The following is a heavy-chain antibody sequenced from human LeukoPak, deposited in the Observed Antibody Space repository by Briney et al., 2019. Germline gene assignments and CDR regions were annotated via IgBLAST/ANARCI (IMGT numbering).Heavy chain of an antibody. V-gene: IGHV3-23*01. D-gene: IGHD2-2*01. J-gene: IGHJ4*02. CDR3: AKDAPVNIVVVPAANS. Sequence: GGSLRLSCAASGFTFSSYAMSWVRQAPGKGLEWVSAISGSGGSTYYADSVKGRFTISRDNSKNTLYLQMNSLRAVDTAVYYCAKDAPVNIVVVPAANSWGQGTLVTVSS. CDR2: ISGSGGST. CDR1: GFTFSSYA.